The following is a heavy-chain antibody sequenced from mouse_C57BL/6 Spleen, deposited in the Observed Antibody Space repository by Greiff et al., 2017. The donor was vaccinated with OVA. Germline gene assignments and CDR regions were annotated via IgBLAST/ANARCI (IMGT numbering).Heavy chain of an antibody. J-gene: IGHJ3*01. CDR1: GFSLTSYG. CDR2: IWSGGST. D-gene: IGHD2-12*01. CDR3: ARNYYTGVFAY. Sequence: VMLVESGPGLVQPSQSLSITCTVSGFSLTSYGVPWVRRSPGKGLEWLGVIWSGGSTDYNAAFISRLSISKDNSKSQVFFKMNSLQADDTAIYYCARNYYTGVFAYWGQGTLVTVSA. V-gene: IGHV2-2*01.